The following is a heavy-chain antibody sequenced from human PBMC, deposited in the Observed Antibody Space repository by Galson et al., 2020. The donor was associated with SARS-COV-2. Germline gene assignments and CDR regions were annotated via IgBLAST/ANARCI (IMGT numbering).Heavy chain of an antibody. J-gene: IGHJ4*02. CDR1: GFSSSASE. V-gene: IGHV3-48*03. Sequence: GGSLRLSCAASGFSSSASEMNWVRQAPGKGLEWIAYISSGGNYIFYADSVKGRFTISRDRAKNSLHLQMHSLRAEDTAIYYCARDSIMVRGVMGDWGQGTLVTVSS. CDR3: ARDSIMVRGVMGD. CDR2: ISSGGNYI. D-gene: IGHD3-10*01.